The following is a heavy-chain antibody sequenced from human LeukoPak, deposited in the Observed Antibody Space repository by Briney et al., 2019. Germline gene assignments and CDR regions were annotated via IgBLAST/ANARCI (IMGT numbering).Heavy chain of an antibody. CDR1: GYTFTGYY. J-gene: IGHJ4*02. V-gene: IGHV1-2*04. D-gene: IGHD2-15*01. Sequence: ASVKVSCKASGYTFTGYYMHWVRQAPGQGLEWMGWIHPKSGDTRYAQKFQGWVTMTSDTSINTAYMELSRLRSDDTAVYYCARGDVVVVTASFDYWGQGTLVTVSS. CDR3: ARGDVVVVTASFDY. CDR2: IHPKSGDT.